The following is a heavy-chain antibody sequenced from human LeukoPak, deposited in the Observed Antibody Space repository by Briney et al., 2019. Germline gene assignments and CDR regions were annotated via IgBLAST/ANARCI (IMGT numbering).Heavy chain of an antibody. CDR2: ISYDGSNK. CDR3: AKHGAAAAGTFDY. D-gene: IGHD6-13*01. V-gene: IGHV3-30*18. Sequence: PGGSLRLSCAASGFTFSSYGMHWVRQAPGKGLEWVTVISYDGSNKYYADSVKGRFTISRDNSKNTLYLQMNSLRAEDTAVYYCAKHGAAAAGTFDYWGQGTLVTVSS. CDR1: GFTFSSYG. J-gene: IGHJ4*02.